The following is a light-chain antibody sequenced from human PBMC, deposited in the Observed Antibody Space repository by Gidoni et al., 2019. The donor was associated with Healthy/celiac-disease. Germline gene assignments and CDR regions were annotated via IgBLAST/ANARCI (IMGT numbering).Light chain of an antibody. V-gene: IGKV3-20*01. Sequence: DSVLTQSPGPLSLSPGERATLSCRASQSVSSSYLAWYQQKPGQAPRLLIYGASSRATGIPDRFSGSGSGTDFTLTISRLEPEDFAVYYCQQYGSPWTFGQGTKVEIK. J-gene: IGKJ1*01. CDR3: QQYGSPWT. CDR1: QSVSSSY. CDR2: GAS.